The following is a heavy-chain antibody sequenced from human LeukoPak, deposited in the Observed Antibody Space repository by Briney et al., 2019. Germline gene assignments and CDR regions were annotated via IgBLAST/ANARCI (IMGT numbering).Heavy chain of an antibody. Sequence: PGGSLRLSCVASGFTFSSYWMHWVRQGPGKGLVWVSLINPDGSSTNYADSVKGRFTISIDNAKNTVYLQMNSLRPEDRAVYYCVRYGSFSHWGRGTLVTVSS. CDR3: VRYGSFSH. CDR1: GFTFSSYW. J-gene: IGHJ4*02. D-gene: IGHD2-15*01. V-gene: IGHV3-74*01. CDR2: INPDGSST.